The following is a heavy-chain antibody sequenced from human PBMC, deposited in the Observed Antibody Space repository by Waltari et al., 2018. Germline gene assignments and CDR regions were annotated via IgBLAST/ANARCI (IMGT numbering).Heavy chain of an antibody. D-gene: IGHD2-2*01. CDR2: IYHSGST. Sequence: QVQLQESGPGLVKPSETLSLTCAVSGYSISSGYHWGWIRQPTGKGLEWIGSIYHSGSTYYNPSLKSRVTISVDTSKNQFSLKLSSVTAADTAVYYCARLGCSSTSCYVGWYFDLWGRGTLVTVSS. CDR3: ARLGCSSTSCYVGWYFDL. CDR1: GYSISSGYH. V-gene: IGHV4-38-2*01. J-gene: IGHJ2*01.